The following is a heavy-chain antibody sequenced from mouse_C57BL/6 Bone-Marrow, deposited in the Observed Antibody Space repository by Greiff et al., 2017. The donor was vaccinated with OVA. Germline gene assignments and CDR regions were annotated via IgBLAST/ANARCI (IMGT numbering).Heavy chain of an antibody. V-gene: IGHV1-42*01. Sequence: VQLKESGPELVKPGASVKISCKASGYSFTGYYMNWVKQSPEKSLEWIGEINPSTGGTTYNQKFKAKATLTVDKSSSTAYMQLKSLTSEDSAVYYCARCRTAQAKAWFAYWGQGTLVTVSA. D-gene: IGHD3-2*02. J-gene: IGHJ3*01. CDR1: GYSFTGYY. CDR3: ARCRTAQAKAWFAY. CDR2: INPSTGGT.